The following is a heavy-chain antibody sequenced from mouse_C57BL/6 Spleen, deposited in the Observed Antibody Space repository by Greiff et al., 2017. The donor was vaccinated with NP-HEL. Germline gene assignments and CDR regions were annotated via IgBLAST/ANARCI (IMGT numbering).Heavy chain of an antibody. J-gene: IGHJ2*01. V-gene: IGHV5-9*01. CDR2: ISGGGGNT. D-gene: IGHD4-1*01. CDR1: GFTFSSYT. CDR3: ARHEANWDGLDY. Sequence: EVKLVESGGGLVKPGGSLKLSCAASGFTFSSYTMSWVRQTPEKRLEWVATISGGGGNTYYPDSVKGRFTISRDNAKNTLYLQMSSLRSEDTALYYCARHEANWDGLDYWGQGTTLTVSS.